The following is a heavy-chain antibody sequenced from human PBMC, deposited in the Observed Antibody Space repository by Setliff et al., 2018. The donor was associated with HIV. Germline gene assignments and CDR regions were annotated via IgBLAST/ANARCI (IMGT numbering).Heavy chain of an antibody. Sequence: GGSLRLSCAASGFTFTSYWMIWVRQAPGKGLEWVANINQDGSEKNYVDSVKGRFTISRDNAKNSLCLQMDSLRVEDTTVYYCTRKLAPGHGMDVWGQGTTVTVSS. CDR1: GFTFTSYW. CDR2: INQDGSEK. J-gene: IGHJ6*02. V-gene: IGHV3-7*01. CDR3: TRKLAPGHGMDV. D-gene: IGHD3-3*02.